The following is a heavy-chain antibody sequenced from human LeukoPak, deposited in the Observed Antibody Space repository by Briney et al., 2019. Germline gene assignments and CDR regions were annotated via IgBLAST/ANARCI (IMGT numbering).Heavy chain of an antibody. D-gene: IGHD3-16*01. CDR1: GLSLSQHS. CDR3: VTGDNPDYTWENHRLDAFDI. J-gene: IGHJ3*02. CDR2: ITVVGTFT. Sequence: GGSVRFSFEAPGLSLSQHSMGWAGLAPGKGLDGAPSITVVGTFTFYADSVKGRFTVSRDNANNLLFLQLHSLRADDTAIYYCVTGDNPDYTWENHRLDAFDIWGQGTMVTVSS. V-gene: IGHV3-21*01.